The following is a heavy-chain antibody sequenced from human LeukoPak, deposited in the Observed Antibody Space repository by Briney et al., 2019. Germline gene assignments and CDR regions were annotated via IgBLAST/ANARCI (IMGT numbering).Heavy chain of an antibody. Sequence: GGSLRLSCAASGFTFSDYYMSWIRQAPGKGLEWVSYISSSGSTIYYADSVKGRFTISRDNSKNTLYLQMNSLRAEDTAVYYCANLGYSSSWYYFDYWGQGTLVTVSS. J-gene: IGHJ4*02. CDR2: ISSSGSTI. CDR3: ANLGYSSSWYYFDY. CDR1: GFTFSDYY. D-gene: IGHD6-13*01. V-gene: IGHV3-11*01.